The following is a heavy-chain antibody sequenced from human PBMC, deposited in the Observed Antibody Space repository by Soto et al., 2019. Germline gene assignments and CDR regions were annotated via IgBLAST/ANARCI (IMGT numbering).Heavy chain of an antibody. J-gene: IGHJ1*01. D-gene: IGHD3-9*01. CDR3: ASRLRYFVGSDAEYFQH. V-gene: IGHV3-66*01. CDR1: GFTVSSNY. Sequence: GGSLRLSCAASGFTVSSNYMSWVRQAPGKGLEWVSVIYSGGSTYYADSVKGRFTISRDNSKNTLYLQMNSLGAEDTAVYYCASRLRYFVGSDAEYFQHWGQGTLVTVSS. CDR2: IYSGGST.